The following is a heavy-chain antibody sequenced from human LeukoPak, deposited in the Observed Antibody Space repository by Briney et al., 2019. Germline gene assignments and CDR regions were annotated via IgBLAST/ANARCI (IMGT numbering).Heavy chain of an antibody. J-gene: IGHJ4*02. D-gene: IGHD1-26*01. CDR2: IYYSGST. CDR3: ARGYSGSYVDY. V-gene: IGHV4-59*11. CDR1: GGSISSHY. Sequence: PSETLSLTCTVSGGSISSHYWNWIRQPPGKGLEWIGYIYYSGSTNYNPSLKSRVTISVDTSKNQFSLKLSSVTAADTAVYYCARGYSGSYVDYWGQGTLVTVSS.